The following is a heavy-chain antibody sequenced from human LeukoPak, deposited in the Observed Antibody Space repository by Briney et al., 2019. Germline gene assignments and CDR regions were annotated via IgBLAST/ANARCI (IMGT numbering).Heavy chain of an antibody. Sequence: ASVRVSCKASGYTFTGYYMHWVRQAPGQGGEWMGWINPNSGGTNYAQKFQGRVTLTRDTSISTAYMELSRLRSVDTAVYHCAREVDDAVDAFDIWGQGTMVTVSS. CDR3: AREVDDAVDAFDI. V-gene: IGHV1-2*02. CDR2: INPNSGGT. D-gene: IGHD5-12*01. CDR1: GYTFTGYY. J-gene: IGHJ3*02.